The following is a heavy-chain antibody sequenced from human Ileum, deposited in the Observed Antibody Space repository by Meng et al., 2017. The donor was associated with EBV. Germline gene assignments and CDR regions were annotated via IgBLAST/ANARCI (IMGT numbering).Heavy chain of an antibody. CDR3: ASNGAFSLDH. V-gene: IGHV4-4*02. D-gene: IGHD2-8*01. J-gene: IGHJ4*02. CDR1: GDSISNEHW. Sequence: QVQLQESGPGLVGPSWTLSLTCSVSGDSISNEHWWSWVSQSPGKGLEWIGEIHHTRGPNYNPSLKSRVIISVDKSNNHFSLRLSAVTAADTAVYYCASNGAFSLDHWGQGTLVTVSS. CDR2: IHHTRGP.